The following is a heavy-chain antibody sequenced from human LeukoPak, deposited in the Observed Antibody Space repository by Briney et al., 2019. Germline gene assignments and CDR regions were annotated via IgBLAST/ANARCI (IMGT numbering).Heavy chain of an antibody. Sequence: GGSLRLSCAASGFTFDDYGMSWVRQAPGKGLEWVSYISSSGSTIYYADSVKGRFTISRDNSKNTLYLQMNSLRAEDTAVYYCAKEGFGEPYAFDIWGQGTMVTVSS. D-gene: IGHD3-10*01. V-gene: IGHV3-23*01. CDR1: GFTFDDYG. CDR2: ISSSGSTI. J-gene: IGHJ3*02. CDR3: AKEGFGEPYAFDI.